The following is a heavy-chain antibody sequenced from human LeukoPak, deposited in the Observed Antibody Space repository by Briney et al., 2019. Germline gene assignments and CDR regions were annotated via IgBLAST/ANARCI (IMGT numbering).Heavy chain of an antibody. Sequence: APVKVSCKASGYTVTGYYMHWVRQAPGQGLEWMGWINPNSGGTDYAQKFQGRVTMTRDTSISTAYMELSSLTSDDTAVYYCTRVGGLNDFWSGYSSYWGQGTLVTVSS. V-gene: IGHV1-2*02. J-gene: IGHJ4*02. CDR3: TRVGGLNDFWSGYSSY. D-gene: IGHD3-3*01. CDR2: INPNSGGT. CDR1: GYTVTGYY.